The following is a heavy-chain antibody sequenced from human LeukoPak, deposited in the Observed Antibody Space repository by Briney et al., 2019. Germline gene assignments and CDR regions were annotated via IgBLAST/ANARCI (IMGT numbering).Heavy chain of an antibody. CDR3: ARVDLVGATEFDY. CDR2: IYYSGST. CDR1: GGSIRSSIYY. D-gene: IGHD1-26*01. Sequence: PSETLSLTCTVSGGSIRSSIYYWGWIRQPPGKGLEWIGSIYYSGSTYYNPSLKSRVTISVDTSKNQFSLKLNSVTAADTAVYYCARVDLVGATEFDYWGQGTLVTVSS. V-gene: IGHV4-39*07. J-gene: IGHJ4*02.